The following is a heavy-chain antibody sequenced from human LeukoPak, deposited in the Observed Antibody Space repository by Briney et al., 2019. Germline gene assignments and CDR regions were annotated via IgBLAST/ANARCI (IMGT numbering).Heavy chain of an antibody. CDR2: IIPILGIA. CDR1: GGTFSSYA. D-gene: IGHD6-13*01. CDR3: ARGSIAAAFLDY. J-gene: IGHJ4*02. V-gene: IGHV1-69*04. Sequence: SVKVSCKASGGTFSSYALSWVRQAPGQGLEWMGRIIPILGIANYAQKFQGRVTITADKSTSTAYMELSSLRSEDTAVYYCARGSIAAAFLDYWGQGTLVTVSS.